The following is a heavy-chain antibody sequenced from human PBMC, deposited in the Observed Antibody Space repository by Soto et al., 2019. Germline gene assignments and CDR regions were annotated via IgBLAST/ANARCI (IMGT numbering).Heavy chain of an antibody. CDR3: ARVQGRWYGSGSYQGMAV. Sequence: QVQLVESGGGVVQPGRSLRLSCAASGFTFSNYGMHWVRQAPGKGLEWVAVIWYDGSNEYYADSVKGRFTISRDNSKNTLYLQMNSLRADDTAVYSCARVQGRWYGSGSYQGMAVWGQGTTVTVSS. V-gene: IGHV3-33*01. J-gene: IGHJ6*02. CDR1: GFTFSNYG. CDR2: IWYDGSNE. D-gene: IGHD3-10*01.